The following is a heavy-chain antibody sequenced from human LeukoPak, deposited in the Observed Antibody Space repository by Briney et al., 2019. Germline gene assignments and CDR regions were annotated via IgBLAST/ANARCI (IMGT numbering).Heavy chain of an antibody. CDR2: ISGSGDAT. Sequence: GRSLRLSCAASGITFSSFGMSWVRQAPGKGLEWVSSISGSGDATKCAASLKGRFTISRDNSKNTLYLQMNSLRVDDTAVYYCAKTTSSGWYVFDYWGQGTLVTVSS. D-gene: IGHD6-19*01. V-gene: IGHV3-23*01. J-gene: IGHJ4*02. CDR1: GITFSSFG. CDR3: AKTTSSGWYVFDY.